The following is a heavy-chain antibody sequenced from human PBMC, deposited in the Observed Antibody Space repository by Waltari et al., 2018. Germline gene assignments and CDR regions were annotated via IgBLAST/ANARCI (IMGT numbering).Heavy chain of an antibody. CDR1: GGSISSYY. D-gene: IGHD3-22*01. CDR2: IYYSGST. V-gene: IGHV4-59*01. Sequence: QVQLQESGPGLVKPSETLSLTCTVSGGSISSYYWSWIRQPPGKGLEWIGYIYYSGSTNYNPSLKRRVTISVDTSKNQCSLKLSSGTAADTAVYYCARGMVITYYYYYMDVWGKGTTVTVSS. CDR3: ARGMVITYYYYYMDV. J-gene: IGHJ6*03.